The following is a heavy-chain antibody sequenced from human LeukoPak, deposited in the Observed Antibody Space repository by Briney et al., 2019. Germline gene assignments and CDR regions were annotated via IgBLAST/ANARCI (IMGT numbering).Heavy chain of an antibody. J-gene: IGHJ4*02. CDR3: ARSSPYYYDSSGYQYYFDC. CDR2: INPGGGSA. Sequence: ASVKVSCKASGYTFTSYYMHWVRQAPGQGLEWMGIINPGGGSASYAQKFQGRVTMTRDTSTSTVYMELSSLRSEDTAVYYCARSSPYYYDSSGYQYYFDCWDQGTLVTVSS. V-gene: IGHV1-46*01. CDR1: GYTFTSYY. D-gene: IGHD3-22*01.